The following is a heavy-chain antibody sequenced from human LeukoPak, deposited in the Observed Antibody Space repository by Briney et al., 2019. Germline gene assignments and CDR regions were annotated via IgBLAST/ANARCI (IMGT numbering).Heavy chain of an antibody. J-gene: IGHJ4*02. D-gene: IGHD3-10*01. CDR2: INGDGSST. CDR3: AKNLDASGSYFPDE. V-gene: IGHV3-74*03. Sequence: QPGGSLRLSCAASGFPFSSYWMHWVRQAPGKGLVWVSRINGDGSSTTYADSVKGRFTISRDNSKNTLYLQMNSLRAEDTAVYYCAKNLDASGSYFPDEWGQGTLVTVSS. CDR1: GFPFSSYW.